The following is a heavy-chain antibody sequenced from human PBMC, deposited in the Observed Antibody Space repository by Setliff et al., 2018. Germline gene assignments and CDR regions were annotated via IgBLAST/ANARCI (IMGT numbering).Heavy chain of an antibody. J-gene: IGHJ5*02. V-gene: IGHV5-51*01. CDR1: ASTFSNYW. Sequence: HGESLKISCKDSASTFSNYWIVWVRQMPGKGLEWMGMIYPDDSDTKYHPSFQGQVTISADKSISTAYLQWSSLKASDTAMYYCARALYPSSFFGHNWFDPWGQGTLVTVSS. CDR3: ARALYPSSFFGHNWFDP. CDR2: IYPDDSDT. D-gene: IGHD2-2*01.